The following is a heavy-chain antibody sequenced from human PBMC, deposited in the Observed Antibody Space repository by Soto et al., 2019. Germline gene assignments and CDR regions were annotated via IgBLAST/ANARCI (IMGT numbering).Heavy chain of an antibody. CDR1: GFTFSSYS. D-gene: IGHD5-12*01. CDR3: ARYRGYVA. CDR2: ISSSSSTI. Sequence: EVQLVESGGGLVQPGGSLRLSCAASGFTFSSYSMNWVCQAPGKGLEWVSCISSSSSTIYYADYVKGRFTLSRDNSKNALYVQMNTLRDEEAAVYYCARYRGYVAWCQGTLVTVSS. V-gene: IGHV3-48*02. J-gene: IGHJ4*02.